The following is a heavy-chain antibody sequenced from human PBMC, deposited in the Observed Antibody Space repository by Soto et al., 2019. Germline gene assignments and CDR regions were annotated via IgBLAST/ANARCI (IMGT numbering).Heavy chain of an antibody. CDR1: GYTFTSYA. Sequence: VKVSCKASGYTFTSYAMHWVRQAPGQRLEWMGWINAGNGNTKYSQKFQGRVTITRDTSASTAYMELSSLRSEDTAVYYCARDTAGSGSPHFDYWGQGTLVTVSS. CDR3: ARDTAGSGSPHFDY. J-gene: IGHJ4*02. V-gene: IGHV1-3*01. D-gene: IGHD3-10*01. CDR2: INAGNGNT.